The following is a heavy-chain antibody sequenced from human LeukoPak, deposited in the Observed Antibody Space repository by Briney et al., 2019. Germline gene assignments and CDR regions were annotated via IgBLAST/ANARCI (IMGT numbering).Heavy chain of an antibody. V-gene: IGHV4-59*13. CDR3: ARDRVGGATAAFDI. J-gene: IGHJ3*02. CDR1: GGSISSYY. D-gene: IGHD1-26*01. Sequence: SETLSLTCTVSGGSISSYYWSWVRQPPGKGLEWIGFIYYSGSTYYNPSLKSRVAISVDRSKNQFSLKLSSVTAADTAVYYCARDRVGGATAAFDIWGQGTMVTASS. CDR2: IYYSGST.